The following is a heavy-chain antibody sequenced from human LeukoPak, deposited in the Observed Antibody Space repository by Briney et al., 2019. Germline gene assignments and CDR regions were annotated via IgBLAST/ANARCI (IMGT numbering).Heavy chain of an antibody. CDR1: GFTFSSYS. J-gene: IGHJ3*02. CDR3: ARDRPDYDILTGYYGSDAFDI. CDR2: ISSSSSTI. V-gene: IGHV3-48*01. Sequence: PGGSLRLSCAASGFTFSSYSMNWVRQAPGKGLEWVSYISSSSSTIYYADSVKGRFTISRDNAKNSLYLQMNSLRAEDTAVYYCARDRPDYDILTGYYGSDAFDIWGQGTMVTVSS. D-gene: IGHD3-9*01.